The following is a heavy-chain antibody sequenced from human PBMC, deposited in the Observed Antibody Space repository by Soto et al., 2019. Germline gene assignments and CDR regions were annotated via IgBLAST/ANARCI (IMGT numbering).Heavy chain of an antibody. D-gene: IGHD3-10*01. Sequence: ASVKVSCKASGYTFSSIGISWVRQAPGQGLEWMGWISPYKGNTYYAQRLQGRVTMTTDTSTSTAYMELRSLRSDDTAVYYCARDLDGSGNYYTDYWGQGTLVTVSS. V-gene: IGHV1-18*01. CDR2: ISPYKGNT. CDR3: ARDLDGSGNYYTDY. J-gene: IGHJ4*02. CDR1: GYTFSSIG.